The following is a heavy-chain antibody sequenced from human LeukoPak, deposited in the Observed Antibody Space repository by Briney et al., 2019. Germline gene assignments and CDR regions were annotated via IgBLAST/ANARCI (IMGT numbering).Heavy chain of an antibody. CDR3: ARLQEDYDFWSGSRAWFDP. D-gene: IGHD3-3*01. J-gene: IGHJ5*02. CDR1: GFTFSSYE. V-gene: IGHV3-48*03. CDR2: ISSSGSSI. Sequence: GGSLRLSCAASGFTFSSYEMNWVRQAPGKGLGWVSYISSSGSSISYADSVKGRFTISRDNAKNSLYLQMNSLRAEDTAVYYCARLQEDYDFWSGSRAWFDPWGQGTLVTVSS.